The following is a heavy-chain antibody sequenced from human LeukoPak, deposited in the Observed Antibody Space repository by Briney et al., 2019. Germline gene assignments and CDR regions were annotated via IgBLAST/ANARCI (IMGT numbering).Heavy chain of an antibody. CDR3: ARGDYGDYVFDY. Sequence: PSETLSLTCAVYGGSFSGYYWSWIRQPPGKGLEWIGEINHSGSTNYNPSLKSRVTISVDTSKNQFSLKLSSVTAADTAVYYCARGDYGDYVFDYWGQGTLATVSS. J-gene: IGHJ4*02. V-gene: IGHV4-34*01. CDR2: INHSGST. CDR1: GGSFSGYY. D-gene: IGHD4-17*01.